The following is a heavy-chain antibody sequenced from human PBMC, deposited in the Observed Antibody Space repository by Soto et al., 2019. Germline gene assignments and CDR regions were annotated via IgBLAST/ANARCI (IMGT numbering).Heavy chain of an antibody. V-gene: IGHV1-69*13. D-gene: IGHD6-13*01. CDR1: GGTFSSYA. J-gene: IGHJ4*02. CDR3: ARDPFSSNSGSGFDY. CDR2: IIPIFGTA. Sequence: SVKVSCKASGGTFSSYAISWVRQAPGQGLEWMGGIIPIFGTANYAQKFQGRVTITADESTSTAYMELSSLRSEDTAVYYCARDPFSSNSGSGFDYWGQGALVTVSS.